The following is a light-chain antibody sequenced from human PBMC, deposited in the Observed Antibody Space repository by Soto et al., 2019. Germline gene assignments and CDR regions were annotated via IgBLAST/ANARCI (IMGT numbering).Light chain of an antibody. V-gene: IGKV1-39*01. Sequence: DIQMTQSPSSLSASVGDRVTITCRASQSISSYLNWYQQKPGKAPKLLIYAASSLQSGVPSRFSGSGSGTDFTLTISSXQPEDFATYHCQQSYNTPYTFGQGTKVDIK. CDR2: AAS. CDR1: QSISSY. J-gene: IGKJ2*01. CDR3: QQSYNTPYT.